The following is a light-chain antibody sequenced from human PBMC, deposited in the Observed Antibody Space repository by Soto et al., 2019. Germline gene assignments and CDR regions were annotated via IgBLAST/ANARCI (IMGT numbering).Light chain of an antibody. CDR3: CSFVRTNGLL. CDR1: SRDVGSYDL. CDR2: EVN. Sequence: QSVLTQPASVSGSPGQSITISCTGTSRDVGSYDLVSWYQHHSGKAPKIIIYEVNKRPSGISDRFSGSKSGNTASLTISGLQAEDEADYFCCSFVRTNGLLFGGGTQLTVL. J-gene: IGLJ2*01. V-gene: IGLV2-23*02.